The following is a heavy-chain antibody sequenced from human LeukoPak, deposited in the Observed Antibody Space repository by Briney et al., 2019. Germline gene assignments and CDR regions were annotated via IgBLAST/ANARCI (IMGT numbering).Heavy chain of an antibody. CDR1: GFTFSNYR. CDR2: IKQDGSEK. D-gene: IGHD5-24*01. J-gene: IGHJ5*02. V-gene: IGHV3-7*05. Sequence: PGGSLRLSCAASGFTFSNYRMIWVRQAPGKGLEWVGNIKQDGSEKQYADSVRGRFSISRDNAQTSLYPQMNSLRAEDTAVYYCARASDPWLQLTWGQGTLVTVSS. CDR3: ARASDPWLQLT.